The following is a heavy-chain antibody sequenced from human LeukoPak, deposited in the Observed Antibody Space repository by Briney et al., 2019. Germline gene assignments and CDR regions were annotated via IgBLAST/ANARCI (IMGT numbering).Heavy chain of an antibody. CDR3: ARTVSGSYAAYYFDY. Sequence: GGSLRLSCAASGFTFSSYWMSWVRQAPGKGLEWVSYISSSGSSIYYADSVKGRFTISRDNAKNSLYLHMDSLRAEDTAVYYCARTVSGSYAAYYFDYWGQGTLVTVSS. D-gene: IGHD1-26*01. V-gene: IGHV3-48*04. J-gene: IGHJ4*02. CDR2: ISSSGSSI. CDR1: GFTFSSYW.